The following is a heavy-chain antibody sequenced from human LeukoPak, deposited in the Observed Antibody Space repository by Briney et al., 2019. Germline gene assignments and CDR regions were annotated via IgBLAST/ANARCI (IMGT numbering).Heavy chain of an antibody. J-gene: IGHJ4*02. CDR1: GFTFSNFW. Sequence: GGSLRLSCAASGFTFSNFWMSWVSQAPGKGLEWVANIKQDGSETYHVDSVKGRFTISRDNAKNSLYLQMNSLRAEDTAVYYCARMVRETDYWGQGTLVIVSS. V-gene: IGHV3-7*01. CDR3: ARMVRETDY. D-gene: IGHD3-10*01. CDR2: IKQDGSET.